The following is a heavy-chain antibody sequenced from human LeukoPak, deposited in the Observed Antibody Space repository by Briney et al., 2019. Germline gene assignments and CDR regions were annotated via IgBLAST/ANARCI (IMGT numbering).Heavy chain of an antibody. CDR2: IIPIPGIA. CDR1: GYTFTSYG. V-gene: IGHV1-69*04. Sequence: SVKVSCKASGYTFTSYGITWVRQAPGQGLEWMGRIIPIPGIANYAQKFQGRVTITADKSTSTAYMELSSLRSEDTAVYYCARDHNYYDSSGYYYVHNWFDPWGQGTLVTVSS. D-gene: IGHD3-22*01. CDR3: ARDHNYYDSSGYYYVHNWFDP. J-gene: IGHJ5*02.